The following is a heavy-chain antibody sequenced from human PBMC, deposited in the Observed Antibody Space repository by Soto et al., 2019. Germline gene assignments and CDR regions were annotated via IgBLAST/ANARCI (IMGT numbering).Heavy chain of an antibody. D-gene: IGHD7-27*01. CDR3: ARDKSTESGDRGGRAFDY. CDR2: ISYDGSNK. CDR1: GFTFSSYA. Sequence: HPGGSLRLSCAASGFTFSSYAMHWVRQAPGKGLEWVAVISYDGSNKYYADSVRGRFTISRDNSKNTLYLQMNSLRAEDTAVYYCARDKSTESGDRGGRAFDYWGQGTLVTVSS. J-gene: IGHJ4*02. V-gene: IGHV3-30-3*01.